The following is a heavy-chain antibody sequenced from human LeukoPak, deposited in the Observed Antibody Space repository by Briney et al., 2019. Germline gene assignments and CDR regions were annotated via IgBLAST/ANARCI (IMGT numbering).Heavy chain of an antibody. CDR3: AREGLYTGSYTSDY. V-gene: IGHV5-51*01. CDR2: IYPGDSDT. Sequence: GESLKISCKISGYTFTDYWLGWVRQMPGKGLEWMGIIYPGDSDTRYSPSFQGQVTISADKYINTAYLQWSSLKASDTAIYYCAREGLYTGSYTSDYWGQGTPVTVSS. CDR1: GYTFTDYW. D-gene: IGHD1-26*01. J-gene: IGHJ4*02.